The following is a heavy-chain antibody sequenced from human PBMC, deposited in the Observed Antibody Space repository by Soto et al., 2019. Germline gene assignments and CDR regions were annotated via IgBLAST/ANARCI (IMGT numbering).Heavy chain of an antibody. J-gene: IGHJ5*02. CDR3: GRGDRGCTSPVTCYGNDWFDP. D-gene: IGHD1-1*01. V-gene: IGHV1-3*04. CDR1: GYTFTSFA. Sequence: GASVKVSCKASGYTFTSFAMHWVRQAPGQRLEWMGWINTGNGNTKYSQKFQGRVTITRDTSASTAYMEMSSLTSEDTALYYCGRGDRGCTSPVTCYGNDWFDPWGQGTPVTVSS. CDR2: INTGNGNT.